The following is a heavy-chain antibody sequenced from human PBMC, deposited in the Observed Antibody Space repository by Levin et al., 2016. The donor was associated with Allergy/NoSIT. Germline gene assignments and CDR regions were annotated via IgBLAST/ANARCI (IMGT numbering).Heavy chain of an antibody. D-gene: IGHD1-26*01. Sequence: VRQAPGKGLEWVSAISGSGGSTYYADSVKGRFTISRDNSKNTLYLQMNSLRAEDTAVYYCAKGQWELGEASMDVWGKGTTVTVSS. V-gene: IGHV3-23*01. J-gene: IGHJ6*03. CDR2: ISGSGGST. CDR3: AKGQWELGEASMDV.